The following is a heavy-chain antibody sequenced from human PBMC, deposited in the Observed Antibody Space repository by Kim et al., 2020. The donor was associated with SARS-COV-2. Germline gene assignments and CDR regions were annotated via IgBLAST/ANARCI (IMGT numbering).Heavy chain of an antibody. J-gene: IGHJ5*01. V-gene: IGHV3-30*03. CDR3: AMEASVGTPEVLLWNWF. CDR2: ISYDGSYK. D-gene: IGHD1-26*01. Sequence: GGSLRLSCTVSGFTFSSYGIHWVRQAPGKGLEWVAVISYDGSYKSYTDTVKGRFTISRDNSRDTVHLQMNSLRDEDTAVYYCAMEASVGTPEVLLWNWF. CDR1: GFTFSSYG.